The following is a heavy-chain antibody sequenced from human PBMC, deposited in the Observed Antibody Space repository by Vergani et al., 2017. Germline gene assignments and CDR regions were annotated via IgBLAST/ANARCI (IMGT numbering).Heavy chain of an antibody. V-gene: IGHV3-9*01. D-gene: IGHD6-13*01. CDR1: GFTFDDYA. J-gene: IGHJ4*02. CDR3: AKDADSSSWYLGVFDY. Sequence: EVQLVESGGGLVQPGRSLRLSCAASGFTFDDYAMHWVRQAPGKGLEWVSGISWNSGSIGYADSVKGRFTISRDNAKNSLYLRMNSLRAEDTALYYCAKDADSSSWYLGVFDYWGQGTLVTVSS. CDR2: ISWNSGSI.